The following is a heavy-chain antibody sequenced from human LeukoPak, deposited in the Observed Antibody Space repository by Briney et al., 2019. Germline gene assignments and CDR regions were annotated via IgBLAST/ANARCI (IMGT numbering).Heavy chain of an antibody. Sequence: PSETLSLTCTVSGASISSYYWTWIRQPAGKGLEWIGRMYNSDSPNYNPSLKSRVTMSVDTSKNQVSLRLTSVTAADTAVYYCARESAVAGTTALDYWGQGTLATVAS. CDR3: ARESAVAGTTALDY. CDR2: MYNSDSP. CDR1: GASISSYY. V-gene: IGHV4-4*07. D-gene: IGHD6-19*01. J-gene: IGHJ4*02.